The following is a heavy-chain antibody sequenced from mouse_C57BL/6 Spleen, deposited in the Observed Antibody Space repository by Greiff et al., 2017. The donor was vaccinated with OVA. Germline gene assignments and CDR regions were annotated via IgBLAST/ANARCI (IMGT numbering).Heavy chain of an antibody. CDR1: GYTFTTYP. J-gene: IGHJ2*01. D-gene: IGHD1-1*01. CDR2: FHPYNDDT. CDR3: ARGGYYGSSPLFDY. V-gene: IGHV1-47*01. Sequence: VQLQEESGAELVKPGASVKMSCKASGYTFTTYPIEWMKQNHGKSLEWIGNFHPYNDDTKYNEKFKGKATLTVEKSSSTVYLELSRLTSDDSAVYYCARGGYYGSSPLFDYWGQGTTLTVSS.